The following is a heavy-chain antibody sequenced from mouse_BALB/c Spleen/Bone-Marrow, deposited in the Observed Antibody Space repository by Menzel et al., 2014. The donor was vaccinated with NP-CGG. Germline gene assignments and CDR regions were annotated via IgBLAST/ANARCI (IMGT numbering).Heavy chain of an antibody. Sequence: VQLQQSGAKLMKPGASVKISCKATGYTFSNYWIEWVKQRPGHGLEWIGEILPGSGGTNYNDKFEVKATFTADTSSNTAYMQLSSLTSEDSAVYYCARKWPYYYGSGGGAMDYWGQGTSVTVSS. V-gene: IGHV1-9*01. CDR3: ARKWPYYYGSGGGAMDY. CDR1: GYTFSNYW. J-gene: IGHJ4*01. D-gene: IGHD1-1*01. CDR2: ILPGSGGT.